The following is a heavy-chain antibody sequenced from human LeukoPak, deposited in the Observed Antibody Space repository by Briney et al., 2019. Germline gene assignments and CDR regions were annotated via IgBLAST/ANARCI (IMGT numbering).Heavy chain of an antibody. CDR3: ARLPTDAFDL. D-gene: IGHD2-2*01. V-gene: IGHV4-59*08. J-gene: IGHJ3*01. CDR2: ISYSGST. Sequence: SETLSLTCTVSGGSISSYYWSWIRQPPGKGLEWVGYISYSGSTNYNPSLKSRVTFSVDTSKNQFSLKLSSVTAADTAVYYCARLPTDAFDLWGQGTMVTVSS. CDR1: GGSISSYY.